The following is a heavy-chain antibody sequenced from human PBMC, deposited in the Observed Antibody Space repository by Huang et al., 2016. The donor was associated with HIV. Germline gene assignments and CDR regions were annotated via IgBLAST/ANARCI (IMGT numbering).Heavy chain of an antibody. Sequence: EVQLVESGGGLVQPGGSLRLSCAASGFSISSYWMHWVRQAPGKGLGWVSRINSDGSNKSYADSVKGRFTISRDNAKNTLYLQMNSLRAEDTAVYYCARDPRIQSWLNFFDYWGQGTLVSVSS. CDR2: INSDGSNK. D-gene: IGHD3-22*01. CDR3: ARDPRIQSWLNFFDY. CDR1: GFSISSYW. V-gene: IGHV3-74*01. J-gene: IGHJ4*02.